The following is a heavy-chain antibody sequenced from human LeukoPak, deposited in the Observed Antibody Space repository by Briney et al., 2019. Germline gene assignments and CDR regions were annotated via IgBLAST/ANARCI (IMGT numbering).Heavy chain of an antibody. J-gene: IGHJ4*02. Sequence: GGSLRLSCAASGFTFSGSAMHWVRQASGKGLEWVGRIRSRANSYATAYAASVKGRFTISRDDSKNTAYLQMNSLKTEDTAVYYRTRRFLEWNFDYWGQGTLVTVSS. CDR3: TRRFLEWNFDY. CDR2: IRSRANSYAT. V-gene: IGHV3-73*01. CDR1: GFTFSGSA. D-gene: IGHD3-3*01.